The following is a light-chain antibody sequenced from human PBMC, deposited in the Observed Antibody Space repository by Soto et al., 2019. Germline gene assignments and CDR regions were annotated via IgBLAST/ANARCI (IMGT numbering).Light chain of an antibody. J-gene: IGKJ5*01. V-gene: IGKV1-5*03. CDR1: QSISSW. CDR3: QKYNSYSSIT. CDR2: KAS. Sequence: DIQMTQSPTTLYASVGDRVTITCRASQSISSWLAWYQQKPGIAPKLLIYKASTLETGVPPRFSGSGSGTEFTLTISSLQPDDFATYHCQKYNSYSSITFGQGTRLEIK.